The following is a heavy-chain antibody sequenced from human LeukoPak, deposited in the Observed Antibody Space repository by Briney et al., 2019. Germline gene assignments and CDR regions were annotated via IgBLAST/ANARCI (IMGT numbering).Heavy chain of an antibody. V-gene: IGHV1-8*01. Sequence: ASVTVSCKASGYTCTSYDINWVRQATGQGLEWMGWMNPNSGNTGYAQKFQGRVTMTRNTSISTAYMELSSLRSEDTAVYYCAREFRETRGSSDYWGQGTLVTVSS. J-gene: IGHJ4*02. D-gene: IGHD1-26*01. CDR2: MNPNSGNT. CDR1: GYTCTSYD. CDR3: AREFRETRGSSDY.